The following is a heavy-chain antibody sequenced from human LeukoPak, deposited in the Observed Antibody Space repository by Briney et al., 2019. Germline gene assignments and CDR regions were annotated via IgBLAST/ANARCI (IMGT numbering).Heavy chain of an antibody. J-gene: IGHJ4*02. D-gene: IGHD1-14*01. Sequence: GGSLRLSCAASGFIFTDSWMSWVRQAPGKGLEWVANIRHDGSQTYYLDSVKGRFTISRDNAKNEVYLEMNNLRGADTAVYHCATGANLFQFWGQGTLVTVSS. CDR2: IRHDGSQT. V-gene: IGHV3-7*01. CDR1: GFIFTDSW. CDR3: ATGANLFQF.